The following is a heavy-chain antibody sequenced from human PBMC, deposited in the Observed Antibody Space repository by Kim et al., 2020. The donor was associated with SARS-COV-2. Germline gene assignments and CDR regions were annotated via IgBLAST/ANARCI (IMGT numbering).Heavy chain of an antibody. V-gene: IGHV3-7*01. CDR1: GFVFRSDW. Sequence: GGSLRLSCAASGFVFRSDWMGWIRQSPEKGLEWVATIKDDGGETYYVDSVKGRFTISRDNAKNSLYLQMNSLRAEDTAVYYCGRSFWHSVDCWGQGTLVT. D-gene: IGHD3-3*01. CDR3: GRSFWHSVDC. J-gene: IGHJ4*02. CDR2: IKDDGGET.